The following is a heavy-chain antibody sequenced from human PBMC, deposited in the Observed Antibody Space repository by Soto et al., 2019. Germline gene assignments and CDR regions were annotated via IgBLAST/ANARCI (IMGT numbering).Heavy chain of an antibody. V-gene: IGHV3-30*18. CDR3: AKDRGVIAVAWLPSGDY. D-gene: IGHD6-19*01. J-gene: IGHJ4*02. Sequence: QVQLVESGGGVVQPGRSLRLSCAASGFTFSSYGMHWVRQAPGKGLEWVAVISYDGSNKYYADSVKGRFTISRDNSKNTLYLQMNSLRAEDTAVYYCAKDRGVIAVAWLPSGDYWGQGTLVTVSS. CDR1: GFTFSSYG. CDR2: ISYDGSNK.